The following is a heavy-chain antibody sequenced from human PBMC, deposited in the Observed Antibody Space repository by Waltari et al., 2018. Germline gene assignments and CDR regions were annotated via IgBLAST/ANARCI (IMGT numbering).Heavy chain of an antibody. J-gene: IGHJ3*02. Sequence: EVQLVESGGGLVQPGGSLRLSCAASGFTFSSYWMHWVRQAPGKGLVWVSRINSDGSSTSYADSVKGRFTISRDNAKNTLYLQMNSLRAEDTAVYYCAREYYDILTGYSHDAFDIWGQGTMVTGS. CDR3: AREYYDILTGYSHDAFDI. CDR2: INSDGSST. CDR1: GFTFSSYW. V-gene: IGHV3-74*01. D-gene: IGHD3-9*01.